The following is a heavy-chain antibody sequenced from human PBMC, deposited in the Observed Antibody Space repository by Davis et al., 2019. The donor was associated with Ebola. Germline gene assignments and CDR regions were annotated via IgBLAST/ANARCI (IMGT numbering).Heavy chain of an antibody. CDR1: GGSFSGYY. D-gene: IGHD6-13*01. V-gene: IGHV4-34*01. CDR2: INHSGST. CDR3: ARGRFPRIAAAGIVYFQH. Sequence: SETLSLTCAVYGGSFSGYYWSWIRQPPGKGLEWIGEINHSGSTNYNPSLKSRVTISVDTSKNQFSLKLSSVTAADTAVYYCARGRFPRIAAAGIVYFQHWGQGTLVTVSS. J-gene: IGHJ1*01.